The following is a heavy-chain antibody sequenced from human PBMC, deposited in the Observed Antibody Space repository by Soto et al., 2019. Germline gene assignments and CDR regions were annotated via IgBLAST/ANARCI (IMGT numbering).Heavy chain of an antibody. CDR1: GFTFSSYG. CDR2: ISYDGSNK. CDR3: AKDSQQPHPYYYFDY. D-gene: IGHD6-13*01. V-gene: IGHV3-30*18. Sequence: GGSLRLSCAASGFTFSSYGMHWVRQAPGKGLEWVAVISYDGSNKYYADSVKGRFTISRDNSKNTLYLQMNSLRAEDTAVYYCAKDSQQPHPYYYFDYWGQGTLVTVSS. J-gene: IGHJ4*02.